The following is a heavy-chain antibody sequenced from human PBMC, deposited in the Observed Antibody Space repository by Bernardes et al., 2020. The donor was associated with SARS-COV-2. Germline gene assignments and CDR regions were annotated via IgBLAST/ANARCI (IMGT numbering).Heavy chain of an antibody. J-gene: IGHJ4*02. CDR3: AKERRYNSAWYPIQFDY. D-gene: IGHD6-19*01. CDR1: GFTFVSFA. Sequence: CGSLTLACPASGFTFVSFATTWVSQPPGKGLEWVSAITVIDGTTYYADSVKGRFTISRDNSKNTLYLQMNSLRAEDTAVYYCAKERRYNSAWYPIQFDYRGQGTLVTVSS. V-gene: IGHV3-23*01. CDR2: ITVIDGTT.